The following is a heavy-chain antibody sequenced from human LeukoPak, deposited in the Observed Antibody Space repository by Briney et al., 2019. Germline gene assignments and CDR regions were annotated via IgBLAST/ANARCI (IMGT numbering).Heavy chain of an antibody. V-gene: IGHV4-34*01. Sequence: SETLSLTCAVYGGSFSGYYWSWIRQPPGKGLEWIGEINHSGSTNYNPSLTSRVTISVDTSKNQFSLKLSSVTAADTAVYYCARGPPYYLTIGYYYYGMDVWGQGTTVTVSS. CDR3: ARGPPYYLTIGYYYYGMDV. CDR1: GGSFSGYY. D-gene: IGHD3-10*01. J-gene: IGHJ6*02. CDR2: INHSGST.